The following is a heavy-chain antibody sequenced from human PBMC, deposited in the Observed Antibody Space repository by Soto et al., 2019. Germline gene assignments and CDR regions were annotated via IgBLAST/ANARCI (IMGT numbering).Heavy chain of an antibody. Sequence: QVQLQESGPGLVKPSQTLSLTCTVSGGSISSGGYYWSWIRQHPGKGLEWIGYIYYSGSTYYNPSLKSRVTISVDPSKNQFSLKLSAVTAADTAVYYCARTRIAAAEGFDPWGQGTLVTVSS. J-gene: IGHJ5*02. CDR1: GGSISSGGYY. V-gene: IGHV4-31*03. D-gene: IGHD6-13*01. CDR3: ARTRIAAAEGFDP. CDR2: IYYSGST.